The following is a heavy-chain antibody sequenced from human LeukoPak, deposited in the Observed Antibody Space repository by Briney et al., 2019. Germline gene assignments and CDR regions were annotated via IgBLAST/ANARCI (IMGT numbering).Heavy chain of an antibody. CDR2: ISGSGGST. J-gene: IGHJ4*02. D-gene: IGHD2-15*01. V-gene: IGHV3-23*01. Sequence: GGSLRLSCAASGFTFSSYAMSWVRQAPGKGLEWVSAISGSGGSTYYAASVKGRFTISRDNSKNTLYLLMNSLRAEDTAVYYCANSAWSDDYGDYWGQGTLVTVSS. CDR1: GFTFSSYA. CDR3: ANSAWSDDYGDY.